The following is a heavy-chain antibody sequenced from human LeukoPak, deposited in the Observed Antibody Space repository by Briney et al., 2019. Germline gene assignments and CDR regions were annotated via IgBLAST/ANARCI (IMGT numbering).Heavy chain of an antibody. D-gene: IGHD1/OR15-1a*01. CDR1: GGSFSGYY. J-gene: IGHJ5*02. V-gene: IGHV4-34*01. Sequence: SETLSLTCAVYGGSFSGYYWSWIRQPPGKGLEWVGEINHSGSTNYNPSLKSRVTISVDTSKNQFSLKLSSVTAADTAVYYCASSRDKTSNWFDPWGQGTLVTVSS. CDR3: ASSRDKTSNWFDP. CDR2: INHSGST.